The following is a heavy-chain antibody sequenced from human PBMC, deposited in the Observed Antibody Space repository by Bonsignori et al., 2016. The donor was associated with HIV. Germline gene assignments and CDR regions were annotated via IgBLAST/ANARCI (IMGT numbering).Heavy chain of an antibody. D-gene: IGHD1-14*01. Sequence: GGSLRLSCKTSGYTFTAFWLAWVRQGPGKGLEWMGVIQPRDSNVRYSPSFQGQVTISADKSINTAYLQWNSLKAADAAIYYCARLRLTLKYNWFDPWGQGTLVTVSS. CDR3: ARLRLTLKYNWFDP. V-gene: IGHV5-51*01. CDR2: IQPRDSNV. J-gene: IGHJ5*02. CDR1: GYTFTAFW.